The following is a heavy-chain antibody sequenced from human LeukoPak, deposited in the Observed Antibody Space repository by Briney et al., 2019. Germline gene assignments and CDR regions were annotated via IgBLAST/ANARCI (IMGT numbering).Heavy chain of an antibody. CDR1: GFIFSNYA. D-gene: IGHD2/OR15-2a*01. Sequence: GGSLRLSCAASGFIFSNYAMSWVRQAPGKGLQWVSAFSGSGGSTYYADSVKGRFAISRDNSRNTLYLQMNSLRAEDTAVYYCARSGLSRFGFWGQGTLVTVSS. V-gene: IGHV3-23*01. J-gene: IGHJ4*02. CDR3: ARSGLSRFGF. CDR2: FSGSGGST.